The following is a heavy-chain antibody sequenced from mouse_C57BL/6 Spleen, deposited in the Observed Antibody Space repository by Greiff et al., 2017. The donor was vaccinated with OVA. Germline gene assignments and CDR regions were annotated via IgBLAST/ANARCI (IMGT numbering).Heavy chain of an antibody. J-gene: IGHJ4*01. CDR1: GFTFTDYY. CDR3: AAGSNSHYYAMDY. V-gene: IGHV7-3*01. Sequence: EVNVVESGGGLVQPGGSLSLSCAASGFTFTDYYMSWVRQPPGKALEWLGFIRNKANGYTTEYSASVKGRFTISRDNSQSILYLQMNALRAEDSATYYCAAGSNSHYYAMDYWGQGTSVTVSS. CDR2: IRNKANGYTT. D-gene: IGHD2-5*01.